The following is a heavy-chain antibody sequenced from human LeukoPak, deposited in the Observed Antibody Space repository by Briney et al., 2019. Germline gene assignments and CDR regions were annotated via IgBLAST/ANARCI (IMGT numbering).Heavy chain of an antibody. J-gene: IGHJ5*02. CDR2: IYYSGST. D-gene: IGHD3-10*01. CDR3: ASVITSRGWFDP. V-gene: IGHV4-59*01. Sequence: PSGTLSLTCTVSGGPISSYYWSWIRQPPGKGLEWIGYIYYSGSTNYNPSLKSRVTISVDTSKNQFSLKLSSVTAADTAVYYCASVITSRGWFDPWGQGTLVTVSS. CDR1: GGPISSYY.